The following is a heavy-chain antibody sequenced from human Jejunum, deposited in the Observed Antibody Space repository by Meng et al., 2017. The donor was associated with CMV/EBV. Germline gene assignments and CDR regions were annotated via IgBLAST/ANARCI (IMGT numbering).Heavy chain of an antibody. CDR3: VPYSGSSFRFDP. CDR2: IKLSSGET. D-gene: IGHD5-12*01. Sequence: KASGYTFSDCCIQWLRQAPGQGLEWLGWIKLSSGETSYAPKFQGRVTMTRDTSVSTAYMELNSLRSDDTAVYYCVPYSGSSFRFDPWGQGTQVTVSS. J-gene: IGHJ5*02. V-gene: IGHV1-2*02. CDR1: GYTFSDCC.